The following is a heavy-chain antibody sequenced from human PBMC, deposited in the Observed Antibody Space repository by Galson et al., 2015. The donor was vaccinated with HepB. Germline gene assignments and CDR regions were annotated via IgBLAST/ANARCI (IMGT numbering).Heavy chain of an antibody. D-gene: IGHD3-10*01. V-gene: IGHV3-30*18. Sequence: SLRLSCAASGCTFRSYGVHWVRQAPGKGLEWVALISYDGSSKYYAHYVKGRVTIARDNATNTLYMQMNSLRAEDTAVYYCAKVQLVWFRELVSWGYYMGVWGKGTTVTVSS. CDR1: GCTFRSYG. CDR2: ISYDGSSK. CDR3: AKVQLVWFRELVSWGYYMGV. J-gene: IGHJ6*03.